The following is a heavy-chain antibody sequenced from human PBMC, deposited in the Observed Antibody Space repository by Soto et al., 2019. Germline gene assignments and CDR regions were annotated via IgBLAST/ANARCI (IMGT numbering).Heavy chain of an antibody. V-gene: IGHV4-30-2*06. D-gene: IGHD5-12*01. Sequence: KTSETLSLTCTVSGASISYGGFSWSWIRQSPGKGLEWIGYISHLESTYFHPSFKSRLTMSIDRTRNQFSLKLSSVTAADMAVYYCARGGGYDSFDYWGQGVLVTVFS. CDR2: ISHLEST. CDR1: GASISYGGFS. J-gene: IGHJ4*02. CDR3: ARGGGYDSFDY.